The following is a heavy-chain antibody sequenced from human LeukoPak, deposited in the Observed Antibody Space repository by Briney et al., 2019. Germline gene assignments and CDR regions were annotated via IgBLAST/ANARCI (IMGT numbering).Heavy chain of an antibody. CDR2: IYYSGST. J-gene: IGHJ4*02. Sequence: SETLSLTCTVSGGSMRSYYRSWIRQPAGKGLEWTGYIYYSGSTYYNPSLKSRVTISVDTSKNQFSLKLSSVTAADTAVYYCARAHLSETDFDYWGQGTLVTVSS. CDR1: GGSMRSYY. D-gene: IGHD3-3*01. V-gene: IGHV4-59*01. CDR3: ARAHLSETDFDY.